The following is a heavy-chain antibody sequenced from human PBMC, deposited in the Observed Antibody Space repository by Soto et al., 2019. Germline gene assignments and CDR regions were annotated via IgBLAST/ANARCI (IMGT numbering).Heavy chain of an antibody. D-gene: IGHD3-22*01. CDR1: GGSFSGYY. CDR2: INHSGST. Sequence: QVQLQQWGAGLLKPSETLSLTCAVYGGSFSGYYWSWIRQPPGKGLAWIGEINHSGSTNYNPSLKSRLTISVDTAKNQFSLKLSSVTAADRAVYYCARDYYDSSGRPTIDYWGQGTLVTVSS. J-gene: IGHJ4*02. CDR3: ARDYYDSSGRPTIDY. V-gene: IGHV4-34*01.